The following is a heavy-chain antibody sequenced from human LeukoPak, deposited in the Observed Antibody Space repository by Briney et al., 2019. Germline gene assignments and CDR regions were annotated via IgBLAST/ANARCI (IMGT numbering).Heavy chain of an antibody. CDR3: ARGRPTRGYCSGGSCYNPWFGP. CDR1: GYTFTSYG. V-gene: IGHV1-18*01. D-gene: IGHD2-15*01. Sequence: AASVKVSCKASGYTFTSYGISWVRQAPGQGLEWMGWISAYNGNTNYAQKLQGRVTMTTDTSTSTAYMELRSLRSDDTAVYYCARGRPTRGYCSGGSCYNPWFGPWGQGTLVTVSS. CDR2: ISAYNGNT. J-gene: IGHJ5*02.